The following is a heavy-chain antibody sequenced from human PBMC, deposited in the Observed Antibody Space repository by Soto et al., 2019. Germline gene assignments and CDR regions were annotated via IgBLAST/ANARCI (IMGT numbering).Heavy chain of an antibody. V-gene: IGHV2-5*02. CDR1: GFSLSTCGVG. CDR3: AHNGFVVVRAVFDY. J-gene: IGHJ4*02. D-gene: IGHD2-2*01. Sequence: SGPTLVNPTQTLTLTCTFSGFSLSTCGVGEGWIRQPPGKALEWLALIYWDDDKRYSPSLKRRLTITKDTSKNQVVLTMTNMEPVDTATYYFAHNGFVVVRAVFDYWGQRSLVT. CDR2: IYWDDDK.